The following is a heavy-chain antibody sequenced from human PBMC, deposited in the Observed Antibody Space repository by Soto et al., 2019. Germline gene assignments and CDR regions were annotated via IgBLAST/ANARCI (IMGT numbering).Heavy chain of an antibody. D-gene: IGHD3-10*01. CDR3: ARGIKGRITMVRGVLNWFDP. J-gene: IGHJ5*02. V-gene: IGHV4-34*01. CDR1: GGSFSGYY. Sequence: SETLSLTCAVYGGSFSGYYWSWIRQPPGKGLEWIGEINHSGSTNYNPSLKSRVTISVDTSKNQFSLKLSSVTAADTAVYYCARGIKGRITMVRGVLNWFDPWGQGTLVTVS. CDR2: INHSGST.